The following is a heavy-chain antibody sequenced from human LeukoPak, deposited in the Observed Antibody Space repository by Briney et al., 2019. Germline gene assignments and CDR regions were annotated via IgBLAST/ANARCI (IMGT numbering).Heavy chain of an antibody. CDR2: ISGSGGST. D-gene: IGHD4-17*01. CDR3: AKDPPGYGDLTTRLYFDY. J-gene: IGHJ4*02. CDR1: GFTFSSYA. Sequence: PGGSLRLSCAASGFTFSSYAMSWVRQAPGKRLEWVSAISGSGGSTYYADSVKGRFTISRDNSKNTLYLQMNSLRAEDTAVYYCAKDPPGYGDLTTRLYFDYWGQGTLVTVSS. V-gene: IGHV3-23*01.